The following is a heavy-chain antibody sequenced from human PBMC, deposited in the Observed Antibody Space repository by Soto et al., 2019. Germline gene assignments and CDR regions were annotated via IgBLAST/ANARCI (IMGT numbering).Heavy chain of an antibody. V-gene: IGHV4-39*01. CDR3: ARRVVPAAIVYAYFDN. D-gene: IGHD2-2*01. CDR1: GGSISRSGYY. J-gene: IGHJ4*02. CDR2: IYYSGST. Sequence: SETLSLTCTVSGGSISRSGYYWAWIRQPPGKGLQWIGSIYYSGSTYYNPSLKTRITISVDTSKNQFSLRLNSVTAADTAVYYCARRVVPAAIVYAYFDNWGQGSLVTVSS.